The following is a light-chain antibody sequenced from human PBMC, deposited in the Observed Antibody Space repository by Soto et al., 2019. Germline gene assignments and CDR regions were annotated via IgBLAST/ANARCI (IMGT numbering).Light chain of an antibody. Sequence: EIVMTPSPATLSVSPVERATLSCRASQSVSSTLAWYQQKPGQAPRLLIYGASTRATGIPARFSGSGSGTEFTLTISSLQSEDFAVYYCQQYIYWPWTFGQGTKVDIK. V-gene: IGKV3-15*01. CDR1: QSVSST. CDR3: QQYIYWPWT. CDR2: GAS. J-gene: IGKJ1*01.